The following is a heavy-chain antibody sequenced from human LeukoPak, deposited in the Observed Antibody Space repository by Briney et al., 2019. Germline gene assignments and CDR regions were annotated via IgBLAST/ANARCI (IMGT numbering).Heavy chain of an antibody. J-gene: IGHJ5*02. D-gene: IGHD6-13*01. CDR1: GGSISSSNW. Sequence: SETLSLTCAVSGGSISSSNWWSWVRQPPGKGLEWIGEIYHSGSTNYNPSLKSRATISVDKSKNQFSLKLSSVTAADTAVYYCARRAQQLVHGWFDPGGQGTLVTVSS. CDR2: IYHSGST. CDR3: ARRAQQLVHGWFDP. V-gene: IGHV4-4*02.